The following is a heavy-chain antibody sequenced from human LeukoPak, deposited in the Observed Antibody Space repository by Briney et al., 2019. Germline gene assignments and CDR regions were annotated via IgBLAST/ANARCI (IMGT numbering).Heavy chain of an antibody. J-gene: IGHJ5*02. CDR2: MNPNSGST. D-gene: IGHD6-13*01. Sequence: ASVKVSCXASGYTFTSYDINWVRQATGQGLGWMGWMNPNSGSTGYAQKFQGRVTMTRNTSISTAYMELSSLRSEDTAVYYCARGQFSSSWPWGQGTLVTVSS. V-gene: IGHV1-8*01. CDR1: GYTFTSYD. CDR3: ARGQFSSSWP.